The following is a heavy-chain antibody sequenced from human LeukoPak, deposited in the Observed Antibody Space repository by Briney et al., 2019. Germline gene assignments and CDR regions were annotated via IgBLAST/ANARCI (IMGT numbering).Heavy chain of an antibody. J-gene: IGHJ1*01. CDR1: GYNFTTYW. CDR2: IYLGDSDT. D-gene: IGHD2-15*01. Sequence: GESLKTSCKGSGYNFTTYWIGWVRQMPEKGLEWMAIIYLGDSDTRYNPSSQGQVTISADRSISTTYLQWSSLKASDTAMYYCAGGYCSDTSCFYAIHHWGQGTLVTVSS. CDR3: AGGYCSDTSCFYAIHH. V-gene: IGHV5-51*01.